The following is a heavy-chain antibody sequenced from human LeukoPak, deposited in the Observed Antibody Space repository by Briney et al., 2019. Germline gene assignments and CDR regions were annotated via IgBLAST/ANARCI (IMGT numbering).Heavy chain of an antibody. CDR2: IYYSGST. CDR1: GGSISSSSYY. CDR3: ARENYYDSSGYSIEEYYFDY. Sequence: SETLSLTCTVSGGSISSSSYYWGWIRQPPGKGLEWIGSIYYSGSTYYNPSLKSRVTISVDTSKNQFSLKLSSVTAADTAVYYCARENYYDSSGYSIEEYYFDYWGQGTLVTVSS. D-gene: IGHD3-22*01. V-gene: IGHV4-39*07. J-gene: IGHJ4*02.